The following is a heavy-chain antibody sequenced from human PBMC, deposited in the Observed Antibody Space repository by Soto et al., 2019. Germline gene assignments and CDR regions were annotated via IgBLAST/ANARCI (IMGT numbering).Heavy chain of an antibody. CDR2: ISYDGSNK. CDR1: GFTFSSYD. Sequence: QVQLVESGGGVVQPGRSLRLSCAASGFTFSSYDMHWVRQAPGTGLEWVAVISYDGSNKYYADSVKGRFTISRDTSKNTLDLQMNSLRAEATAVYYCAKDGPYDTTLGAFDIWGQGTMVTVSS. J-gene: IGHJ3*02. CDR3: AKDGPYDTTLGAFDI. D-gene: IGHD3-22*01. V-gene: IGHV3-30*18.